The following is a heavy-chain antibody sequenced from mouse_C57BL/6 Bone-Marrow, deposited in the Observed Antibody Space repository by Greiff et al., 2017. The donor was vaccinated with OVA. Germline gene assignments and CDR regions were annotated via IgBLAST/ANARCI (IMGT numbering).Heavy chain of an antibody. Sequence: VQLQQPGAELVKPGASVKMSCKASGYTFTSYWITWVKQRPVQGLEWIGDIYPGSGSTNYNEKFKSKATLTVDTSSSTAYMQLSSLTSEDSAVYYCATGNWAHYYAMDYWGQGTSVTVSS. CDR3: ATGNWAHYYAMDY. D-gene: IGHD4-1*01. V-gene: IGHV1-55*01. CDR1: GYTFTSYW. CDR2: IYPGSGST. J-gene: IGHJ4*01.